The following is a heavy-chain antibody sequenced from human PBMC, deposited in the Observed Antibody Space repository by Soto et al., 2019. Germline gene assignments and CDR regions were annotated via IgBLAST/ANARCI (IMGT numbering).Heavy chain of an antibody. CDR1: GGSISSGDYY. J-gene: IGHJ4*02. CDR3: ARASDILTGYYLFDY. D-gene: IGHD3-9*01. V-gene: IGHV4-30-4*01. CDR2: IYYSGST. Sequence: SETLSLTCTVSGGSISSGDYYWSWIRQPPGKGLEWIGYIYYSGSTYYNPSLKSRVTISVDTSKNQFSLKLSSVTAADTAVYYCARASDILTGYYLFDYWGQGTLVTVSS.